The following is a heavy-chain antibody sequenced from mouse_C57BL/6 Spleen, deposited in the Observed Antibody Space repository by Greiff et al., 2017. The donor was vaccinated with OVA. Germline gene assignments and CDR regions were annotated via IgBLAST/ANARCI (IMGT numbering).Heavy chain of an antibody. D-gene: IGHD2-4*01. J-gene: IGHJ3*01. Sequence: QVHVKQPGTELVKPGASVKLSCKASGYTFTSYWMHWVKQRPGQGLEWIGNINPSDGGTNYNEKFKSKATLTVDKSSSTAYMQLSSLTSEDSAIYYCASPRYYDDDLGFAYWGQGTLVTVSA. CDR3: ASPRYYDDDLGFAY. CDR2: INPSDGGT. V-gene: IGHV1-53*01. CDR1: GYTFTSYW.